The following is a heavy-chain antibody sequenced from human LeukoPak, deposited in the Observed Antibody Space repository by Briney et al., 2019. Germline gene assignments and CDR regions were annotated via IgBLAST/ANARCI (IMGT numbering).Heavy chain of an antibody. CDR1: GFTFSSYA. V-gene: IGHV3-30*04. J-gene: IGHJ4*02. Sequence: GRSLRLSCAASGFTFSSYAMHWVRQAPGKGLEWVAVMSYDGSNKYYADSVKGRFTISRDNSKNTLYLQMNSLRAEDTAVYYCARDRHSSGWIGYWGQGTLVTVSS. CDR3: ARDRHSSGWIGY. CDR2: MSYDGSNK. D-gene: IGHD6-19*01.